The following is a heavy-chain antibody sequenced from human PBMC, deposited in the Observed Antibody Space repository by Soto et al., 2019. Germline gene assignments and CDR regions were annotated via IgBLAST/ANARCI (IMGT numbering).Heavy chain of an antibody. CDR2: INTDGSTT. CDR1: GFTFSNYW. Sequence: EVQLVESGGGLVQPGGSLRLSCAASGFTFSNYWMHWVRQAPGKGPVWVSRINTDGSTTNYADSVKGRFTISRDNAKNPLYLQPTSRGAEDTAVYYCARDLGGYASHWGQGTLVTVSS. CDR3: ARDLGGYASH. J-gene: IGHJ4*02. D-gene: IGHD3-16*01. V-gene: IGHV3-74*01.